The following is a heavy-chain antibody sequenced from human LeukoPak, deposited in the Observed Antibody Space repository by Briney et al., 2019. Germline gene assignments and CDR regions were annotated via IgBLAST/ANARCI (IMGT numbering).Heavy chain of an antibody. CDR1: GFTFSSYS. CDR2: ISSSSSYI. Sequence: GGSLRLSCAASGFTFSSYSMNWVRQAPGKGLEWVSSISSSSSYIYYADSVKGRFTISRDNAKNSLYLQMNSLRAEDTAVYYCARDITIFGVSYAFYIWGPGTMVTVS. V-gene: IGHV3-21*01. D-gene: IGHD3-3*01. J-gene: IGHJ3*02. CDR3: ARDITIFGVSYAFYI.